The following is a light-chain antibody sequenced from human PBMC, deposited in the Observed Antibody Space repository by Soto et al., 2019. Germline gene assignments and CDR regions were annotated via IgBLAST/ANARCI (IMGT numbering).Light chain of an antibody. Sequence: QSVLTQPPSVSGAPGQRITISCTGSSSNVGGCNHVSWYQQHPGKAPKLMIYENSKRPSGVSNRFSGSKSGNTASLTISGLQAEDEADYYCCSYAGSSSSVVFGGGTKVTVL. CDR2: ENS. CDR1: SSNVGGCNH. CDR3: CSYAGSSSSVV. J-gene: IGLJ2*01. V-gene: IGLV2-23*01.